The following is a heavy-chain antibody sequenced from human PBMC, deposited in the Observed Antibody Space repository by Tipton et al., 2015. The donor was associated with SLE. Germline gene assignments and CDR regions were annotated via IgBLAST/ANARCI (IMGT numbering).Heavy chain of an antibody. D-gene: IGHD3-3*01. V-gene: IGHV4-38-2*02. CDR1: GYSISSGYY. CDR2: IYYSGST. J-gene: IGHJ6*03. CDR3: ARDNFWNRGYYFGGGEDYYYSYMDV. Sequence: TLSLTCTVSGYSISSGYYWGWIRQPPGKGLEWIGSIYYSGSTYYNPSLKSRVTISVDTSKNQFSLKLSSVTAADTAVYYCARDNFWNRGYYFGGGEDYYYSYMDVWGKGTTVTVSS.